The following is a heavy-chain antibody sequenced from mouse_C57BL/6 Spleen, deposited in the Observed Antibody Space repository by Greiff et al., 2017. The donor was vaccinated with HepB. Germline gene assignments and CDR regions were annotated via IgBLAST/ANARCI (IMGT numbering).Heavy chain of an antibody. CDR2: ISDGGSYT. V-gene: IGHV5-4*01. Sequence: DVQLVESGGGLVKPGGSLKLSCAASGFTFSSYAMSWVRQTPEKRLERVATISDGGSYTYYPDNVKGRFTISRDNAKNNLYLQMSHLKSEDTAMYYCARDDRIYYDYDGWYFDVWGTRTTVTVSS. CDR3: ARDDRIYYDYDGWYFDV. CDR1: GFTFSSYA. J-gene: IGHJ1*03. D-gene: IGHD2-4*01.